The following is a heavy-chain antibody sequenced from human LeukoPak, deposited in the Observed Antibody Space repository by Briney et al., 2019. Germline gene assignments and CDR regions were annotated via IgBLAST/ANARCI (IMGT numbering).Heavy chain of an antibody. J-gene: IGHJ6*02. CDR3: SRQPSYGYYESYYYFGMDV. CDR2: IYPGDSDT. CDR1: GYRFTSHW. V-gene: IGHV5-51*01. D-gene: IGHD4-17*01. Sequence: GESLKISCKGSGYRFTSHWIAWARQMPGKGLEWMGIIYPGDSDTRYSPSFQGQVTISADKSISTAYLQWSSLKASDTAMYYCSRQPSYGYYESYYYFGMDVWGQGTKVTVP.